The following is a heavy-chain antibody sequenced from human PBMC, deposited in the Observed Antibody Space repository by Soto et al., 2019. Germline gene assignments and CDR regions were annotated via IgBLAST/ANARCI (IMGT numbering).Heavy chain of an antibody. J-gene: IGHJ3*01. CDR3: ARDQLYYNDISGRPLNAFDV. Sequence: GGSLRLSCAASGFTFNNYGMHWVRQAPGKGLEWVALISYEGDNKYFPASVKGRFTISRDNSKNTLYLQMNSLRAEDTAVYYCARDQLYYNDISGRPLNAFDVWGQGTMVTVSS. V-gene: IGHV3-30*03. CDR1: GFTFNNYG. D-gene: IGHD3-22*01. CDR2: ISYEGDNK.